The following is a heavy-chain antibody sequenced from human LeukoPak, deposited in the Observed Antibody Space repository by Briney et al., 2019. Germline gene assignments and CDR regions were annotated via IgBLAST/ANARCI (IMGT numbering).Heavy chain of an antibody. CDR2: INSDGSST. Sequence: PGGSLRLSCAAPGFTFSSYWMHWVRQAPGKGLVWVSRINSDGSSTSYADSVKGRFTIPRDNAKNTLYLQMNSLRAEDTAVYYCARDRVVGEFDYWGQGTLVTVSS. CDR3: ARDRVVGEFDY. J-gene: IGHJ4*02. D-gene: IGHD1-26*01. CDR1: GFTFSSYW. V-gene: IGHV3-74*01.